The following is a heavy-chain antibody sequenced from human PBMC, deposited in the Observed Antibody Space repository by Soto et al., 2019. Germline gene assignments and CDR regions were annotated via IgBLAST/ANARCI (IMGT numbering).Heavy chain of an antibody. CDR3: ARDSVLAYYSRHRNPYWLDT. CDR1: GGSVGSGSYY. CDR2: IYYSGNT. V-gene: IGHV4-61*03. D-gene: IGHD3-10*01. J-gene: IGHJ5*02. Sequence: SETLSLTCAVSGGSVGSGSYYWSLIRQPLGKGLEWIGYIYYSGNTDYNPSLRGRASISVNKAKNHFSLQLTSVTAADTAIYYCARDSVLAYYSRHRNPYWLDTWGQGTLDNVSS.